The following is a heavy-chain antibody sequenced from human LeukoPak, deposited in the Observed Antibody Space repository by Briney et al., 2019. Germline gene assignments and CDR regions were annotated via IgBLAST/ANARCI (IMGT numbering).Heavy chain of an antibody. CDR2: IGWDGDTT. D-gene: IGHD2-8*02. Sequence: AGGSLRLSCAASGFSFNEFTMHWLRQAPGKCLEWVALIGWDGDTTFYAESVKGRFTVSRDNSKNSLFLQMNSLKTEDTAFYYCAKDGHYCTATTCFSSWFDPWGQGTLVTVSS. J-gene: IGHJ5*02. V-gene: IGHV3-43*01. CDR1: GFSFNEFT. CDR3: AKDGHYCTATTCFSSWFDP.